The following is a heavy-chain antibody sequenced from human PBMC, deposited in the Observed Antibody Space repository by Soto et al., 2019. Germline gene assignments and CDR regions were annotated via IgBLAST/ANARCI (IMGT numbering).Heavy chain of an antibody. CDR1: GFTFNNYA. V-gene: IGHV3-23*01. D-gene: IGHD2-21*02. CDR3: AKGDRSYCGADCYSDH. Sequence: EVQLLGSGGGLVQPGGSLRLSCAASGFTFNNYAMNWVRQAPGKGLEWVSGISGSGGTTYYADSVKGRFTISRDNSRNTLDLQMISLRAGDTGVYYCAKGDRSYCGADCYSDHWGQGTLVTVSS. J-gene: IGHJ5*02. CDR2: ISGSGGTT.